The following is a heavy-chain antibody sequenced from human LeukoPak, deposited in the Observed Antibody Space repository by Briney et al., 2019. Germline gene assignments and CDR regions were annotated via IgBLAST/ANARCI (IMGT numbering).Heavy chain of an antibody. D-gene: IGHD6-13*01. J-gene: IGHJ4*02. Sequence: SETLSLTCTVSGGSISRSSYDWGWIRQPPGKGLEWIGSIYYSGSTYYNSSLKSRVTISVGTSKNQFSLKLSSVTAADTAVHYCARRAAAAGTYYFDYWGQGTLVTVSS. CDR3: ARRAAAAGTYYFDY. CDR1: GGSISRSSYD. CDR2: IYYSGST. V-gene: IGHV4-39*01.